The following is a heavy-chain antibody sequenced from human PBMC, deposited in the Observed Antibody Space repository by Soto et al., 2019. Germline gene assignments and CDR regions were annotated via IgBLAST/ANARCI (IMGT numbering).Heavy chain of an antibody. V-gene: IGHV4-30-2*01. CDR3: ARVNYYGSGNYHESWFDP. CDR2: IHHSGST. D-gene: IGHD3-10*01. J-gene: IGHJ5*02. CDR1: GGSISSGGYS. Sequence: PSETLSLTCVVSGGSISSGGYSWSWIRQPPGKGLEWIGYIHHSGSTYHNPSLKSRVTISVDRSKNQFSLNLSSVTAADTAVYYCARVNYYGSGNYHESWFDPWGQGTLVTSPQ.